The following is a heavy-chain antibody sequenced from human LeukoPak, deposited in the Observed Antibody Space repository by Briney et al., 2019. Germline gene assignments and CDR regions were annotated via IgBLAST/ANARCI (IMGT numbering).Heavy chain of an antibody. V-gene: IGHV4-4*07. CDR3: ARVDGGWEGYSYDWYFDL. Sequence: SETLSPTCTVSGGSISSYYWSWIRQPAGKGLEWIGRIYTSGSTNYNPSLKSRVTMSVDTSKNQFSLKLSSVAAADTAVYYCARVDGGWEGYSYDWYFDLWGRGTLVTVSS. CDR2: IYTSGST. CDR1: GGSISSYY. J-gene: IGHJ2*01. D-gene: IGHD5-18*01.